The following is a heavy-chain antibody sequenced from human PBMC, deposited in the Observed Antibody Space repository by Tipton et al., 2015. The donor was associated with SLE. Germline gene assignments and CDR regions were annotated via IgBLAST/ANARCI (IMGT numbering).Heavy chain of an antibody. J-gene: IGHJ4*02. CDR2: ISWDGGST. CDR3: ARDGDGSGSYADY. Sequence: GSLRLSCAASGFTFDDYAMHWVRQAPGKGLEWVSLISWDGGSTYYADSVKGRFTTSRDNAKNSLYLQMNSLRAEDTAVYYCARDGDGSGSYADYWGQGTLVTVSS. CDR1: GFTFDDYA. D-gene: IGHD3-10*01. V-gene: IGHV3-43D*04.